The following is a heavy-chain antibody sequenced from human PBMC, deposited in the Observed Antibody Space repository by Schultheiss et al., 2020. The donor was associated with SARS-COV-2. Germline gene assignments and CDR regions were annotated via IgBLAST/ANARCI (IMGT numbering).Heavy chain of an antibody. Sequence: GGSLRLSCAASGFSFASFAMTWVRQAPGKGLEWVSSISSSSSYIYYADSVKGRFTISRDNAKNSLYLQMNSLRAEDTAVYYCARGEGIAAAEDYWGQGTLVTVSS. CDR3: ARGEGIAAAEDY. V-gene: IGHV3-21*04. CDR1: GFSFASFA. D-gene: IGHD6-13*01. CDR2: ISSSSSYI. J-gene: IGHJ4*02.